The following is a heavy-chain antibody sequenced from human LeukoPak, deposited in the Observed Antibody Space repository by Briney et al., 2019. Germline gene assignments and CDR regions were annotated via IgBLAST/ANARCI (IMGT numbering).Heavy chain of an antibody. Sequence: GGSLRLSCAASGFSFSDYYMTWVRQAPGKGLEWVSYISSSSSTIYYADSVKGRFTISRDNARNSLYLQMNSLTDEDTAVYYCARDHYSRNDYWGQGTLVTVSS. V-gene: IGHV3-11*04. D-gene: IGHD6-13*01. CDR3: ARDHYSRNDY. CDR2: ISSSSSTI. CDR1: GFSFSDYY. J-gene: IGHJ4*02.